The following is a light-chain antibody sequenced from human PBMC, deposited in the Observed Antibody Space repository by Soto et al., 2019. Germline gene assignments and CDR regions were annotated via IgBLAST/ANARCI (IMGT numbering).Light chain of an antibody. CDR3: QQYLDLLT. CDR2: WAS. CDR1: QSVLYSSNNKDS. Sequence: DIVMTQSPGSLAVSLGEGATISCKSSQSVLYSSNNKDSIAWYQQKPGQPPRLLIYWASTRESGVPDRFSGSGSGTDFTLTISRLQAEDVAVYYCQQYLDLLTFGGVTKVEIK. J-gene: IGKJ4*01. V-gene: IGKV4-1*01.